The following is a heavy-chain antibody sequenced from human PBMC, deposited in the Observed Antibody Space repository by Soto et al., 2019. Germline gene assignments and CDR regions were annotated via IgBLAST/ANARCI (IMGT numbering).Heavy chain of an antibody. D-gene: IGHD6-19*01. CDR2: INAGNGNT. Sequence: ASVRVSCKASGYTFTNYAMHWVRQAPGQRLEWMGWINAGNGNTKYSQKFQGRVTITRDTSANTAYMELSSLRSEDTALYYCARGRGGAVAGTSYFDYWGQGTLVTVSS. CDR3: ARGRGGAVAGTSYFDY. V-gene: IGHV1-3*01. J-gene: IGHJ4*02. CDR1: GYTFTNYA.